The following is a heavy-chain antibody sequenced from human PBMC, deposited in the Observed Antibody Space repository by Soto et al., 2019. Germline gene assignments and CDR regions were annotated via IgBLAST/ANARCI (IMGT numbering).Heavy chain of an antibody. J-gene: IGHJ4*02. V-gene: IGHV4-38-2*01. CDR2: IYHSGST. D-gene: IGHD3-16*02. Sequence: SEPLSLTCVVSDYSISRGYYWGWFRQPPGKGLEWSGYIYHSGSTFYNPSLLSRVALSVDTSKNQFSLKLNSVTAADTAVYYCARGRLGQLSLTSSFASWGQGTLVTVPS. CDR1: DYSISRGYY. CDR3: ARGRLGQLSLTSSFAS.